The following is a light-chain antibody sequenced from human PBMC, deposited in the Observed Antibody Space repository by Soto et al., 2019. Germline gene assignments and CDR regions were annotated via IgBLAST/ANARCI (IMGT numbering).Light chain of an antibody. J-gene: IGKJ4*01. Sequence: EIVMTQSPATLSVSPGERATLSCRASQSVSSNLAWYQQKPGQPPRLLIYGAYTRATGIPGRFSGSGSGTEFTLTITSLQSEDFAVYYCQQYNNWPPLTFGGGTKVESK. V-gene: IGKV3-15*01. CDR2: GAY. CDR1: QSVSSN. CDR3: QQYNNWPPLT.